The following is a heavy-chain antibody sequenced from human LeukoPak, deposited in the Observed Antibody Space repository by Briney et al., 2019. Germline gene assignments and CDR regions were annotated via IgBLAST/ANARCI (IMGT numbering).Heavy chain of an antibody. D-gene: IGHD5-12*01. Sequence: GGSLRLSCAASGFTFSSYWMSWVRQAPGKGLEWVANIKQDGSEKYYVDSVKGRFTISRDNAKNSLYLQMNSLRAEDTAVDYCAREEVATILYLYYYYGMDVWGQGTTVTVSS. CDR3: AREEVATILYLYYYYGMDV. CDR2: IKQDGSEK. CDR1: GFTFSSYW. V-gene: IGHV3-7*01. J-gene: IGHJ6*02.